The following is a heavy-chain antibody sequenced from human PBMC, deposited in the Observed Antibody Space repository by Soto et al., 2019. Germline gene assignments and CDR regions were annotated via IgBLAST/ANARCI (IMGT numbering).Heavy chain of an antibody. CDR3: AKGPRYYDSSGYFFG. J-gene: IGHJ4*02. CDR1: GFTFSSYA. V-gene: IGHV3-23*01. Sequence: GGSLILSCAASGFTFSSYAMSWVRQAPGEGLEWVSAISGSGGRTYYADSVKGRFTISRDNSKNTLYLQMNSLRVEDTAVYYCAKGPRYYDSSGYFFGWGQGT. CDR2: ISGSGGRT. D-gene: IGHD3-22*01.